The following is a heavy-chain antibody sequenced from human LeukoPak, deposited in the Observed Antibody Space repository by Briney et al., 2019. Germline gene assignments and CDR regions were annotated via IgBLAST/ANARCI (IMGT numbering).Heavy chain of an antibody. CDR2: ISASGGNT. J-gene: IGHJ4*02. CDR1: GFTFSSYS. V-gene: IGHV3-23*01. Sequence: GGSLRLSCAASGFTFSSYSMNWVRQAPGKGLHWVSAISASGGNTYYADPVKGRFTISRDNSKNTLFLQMNNLRAEDTAVYYCARDQYGGNPQYYFVYWGQGTLVTVSS. CDR3: ARDQYGGNPQYYFVY. D-gene: IGHD4-23*01.